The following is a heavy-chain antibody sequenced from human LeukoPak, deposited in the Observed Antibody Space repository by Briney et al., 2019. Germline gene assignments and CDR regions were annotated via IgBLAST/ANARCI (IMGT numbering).Heavy chain of an antibody. CDR2: IYYSGST. V-gene: IGHV4-59*12. CDR3: ARSRYCSGGSCYSLSWFDP. CDR1: GGSISSYY. J-gene: IGHJ5*02. D-gene: IGHD2-15*01. Sequence: SETLSLTCTVSGGSISSYYWSWIRQPPGKGLEWIGYIYYSGSTNYNPSLKSRVTISVDTSKNQFSLKLSSVTAADTTVYYCARSRYCSGGSCYSLSWFDPWGQGTLVTVSS.